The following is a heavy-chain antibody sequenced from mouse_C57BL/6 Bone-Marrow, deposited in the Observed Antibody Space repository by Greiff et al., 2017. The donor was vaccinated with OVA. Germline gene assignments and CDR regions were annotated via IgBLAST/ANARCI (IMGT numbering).Heavy chain of an antibody. CDR2: IDPSDSYT. Sequence: QVHVKQSGAELVRPGTSVKLSCKASGYTFTSYWMHWVKQRPGQGLEWIGVIDPSDSYTNYNQKFKGKATLTVDTSSSTAYMQLSSLTSEDSAVYYCARRRWYFDVWGTGTTVTVSS. CDR1: GYTFTSYW. J-gene: IGHJ1*03. CDR3: ARRRWYFDV. V-gene: IGHV1-59*01.